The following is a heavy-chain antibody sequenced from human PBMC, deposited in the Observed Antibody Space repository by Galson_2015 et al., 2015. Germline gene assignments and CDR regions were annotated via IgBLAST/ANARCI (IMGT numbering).Heavy chain of an antibody. D-gene: IGHD3-16*01. J-gene: IGHJ4*02. CDR1: GFTFSSYA. Sequence: SLRLSCAASGFTFSSYAMHWVRQAPGKGLEWVAVISYDGSNKYYADSVKGRFTISRDNSKNTLYLQMNSLRAEDTAVYYCARPHIPRRGEADWGLGFDYWGQGTLVTVSS. CDR3: ARPHIPRRGEADWGLGFDY. V-gene: IGHV3-30-3*01. CDR2: ISYDGSNK.